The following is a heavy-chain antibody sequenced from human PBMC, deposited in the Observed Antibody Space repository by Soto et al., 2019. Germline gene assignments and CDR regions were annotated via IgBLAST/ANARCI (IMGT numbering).Heavy chain of an antibody. J-gene: IGHJ3*02. V-gene: IGHV1-69*13. CDR1: GGTFNSYA. CDR3: ERDRRYCSGGSCDGPQDAFDI. Sequence: SVKVSCKASGGTFNSYAISWVRQAPGQGLEWMGGIIPILGTANYAQKFQGIVTSPADESTSTAYMDPRSMRSEDTAVYYCERDRRYCSGGSCDGPQDAFDIWGQGPMVSVS. D-gene: IGHD2-15*01. CDR2: IIPILGTA.